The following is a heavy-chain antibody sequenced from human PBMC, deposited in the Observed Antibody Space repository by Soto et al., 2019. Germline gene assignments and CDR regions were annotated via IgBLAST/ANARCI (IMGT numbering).Heavy chain of an antibody. CDR3: ARDYYGSGSYFYYYYGMDV. Sequence: GGSLRLSCAASGFTFSSYSMNWVRQAPGKGLEWVSSISSSSSYIYYADSVKGRFTISRDNAKNSLYLQMNSLRAEDTAVYYCARDYYGSGSYFYYYYGMDVWGQGTTVTVSS. CDR2: ISSSSSYI. CDR1: GFTFSSYS. V-gene: IGHV3-21*01. D-gene: IGHD3-10*01. J-gene: IGHJ6*02.